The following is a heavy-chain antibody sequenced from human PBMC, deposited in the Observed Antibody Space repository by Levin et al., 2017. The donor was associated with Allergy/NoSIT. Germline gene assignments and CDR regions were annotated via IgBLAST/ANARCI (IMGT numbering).Heavy chain of an antibody. CDR2: ISYDGSNK. CDR3: AKDPRYCSGGSCYGYYYYYMDV. Sequence: GESLKISCAASGFTFSSYGMHWVRQAPGKGLEWVAVISYDGSNKYYADSVKGRFTISRDNSKNTLYLQMNSLRAEDTAVYYCAKDPRYCSGGSCYGYYYYYMDVWGKGTTVTVSS. V-gene: IGHV3-30*18. D-gene: IGHD2-15*01. CDR1: GFTFSSYG. J-gene: IGHJ6*03.